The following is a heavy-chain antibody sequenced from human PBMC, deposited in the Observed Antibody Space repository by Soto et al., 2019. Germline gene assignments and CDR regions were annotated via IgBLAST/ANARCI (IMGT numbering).Heavy chain of an antibody. V-gene: IGHV3-23*01. J-gene: IGHJ4*02. CDR3: EKDRWDGYGSSTSFYKDFAN. D-gene: IGHD2-2*01. Sequence: GGSLRLSCAASGFTFSSYAMSWVRQAPGKGLEWVSAISGSGGSTYYEDSVKGRFTISRDNAKNTLYLQMNSLRAEDTAVYYCEKDRWDGYGSSTSFYKDFANCGKETLFTLYS. CDR1: GFTFSSYA. CDR2: ISGSGGST.